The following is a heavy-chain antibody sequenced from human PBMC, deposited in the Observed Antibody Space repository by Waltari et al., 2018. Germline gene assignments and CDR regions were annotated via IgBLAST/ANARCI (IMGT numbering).Heavy chain of an antibody. V-gene: IGHV4-59*11. CDR2: IYYSGST. Sequence: QVQLQESGPGLVKPSETLSLTCTVSGGSISSHYWSWIRQPPGKGLEWIGYIYYSGSTNYNPSLKSRVTISVDTSKNQFSLKLSSVTAADTAVYYCARGGTSMASYYYYYGMDVWGQGTTVIVSS. D-gene: IGHD3-10*01. J-gene: IGHJ6*02. CDR1: GGSISSHY. CDR3: ARGGTSMASYYYYYGMDV.